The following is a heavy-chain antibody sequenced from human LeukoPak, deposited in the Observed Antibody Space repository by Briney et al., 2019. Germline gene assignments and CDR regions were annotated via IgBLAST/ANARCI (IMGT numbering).Heavy chain of an antibody. CDR2: IIPIFGTA. V-gene: IGHV1-69*13. CDR1: GGTFSSYA. Sequence: GASVKVSCKASGGTFSSYAISWVRQAPGQGLEWMGGIIPIFGTANYAQKFQGRVTITADESTSTAYMELSSLRSEDTAVYYCAMTYYYGSGSSFGYWGQGTLVTVSS. J-gene: IGHJ4*02. D-gene: IGHD3-10*01. CDR3: AMTYYYGSGSSFGY.